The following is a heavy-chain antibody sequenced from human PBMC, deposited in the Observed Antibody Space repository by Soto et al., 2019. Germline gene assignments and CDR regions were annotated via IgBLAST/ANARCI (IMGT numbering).Heavy chain of an antibody. Sequence: GASVKVSCKASGYTFTDYYLYWVRQAPGQGLEWMGWINPNSGATNYAQKFQGWVTMTRDTSISTAYMELRSLRSDDTAVYYCATQIAVAGEFGYWGQGTLVTVSS. CDR3: ATQIAVAGEFGY. CDR1: GYTFTDYY. V-gene: IGHV1-2*04. J-gene: IGHJ4*02. D-gene: IGHD6-19*01. CDR2: INPNSGAT.